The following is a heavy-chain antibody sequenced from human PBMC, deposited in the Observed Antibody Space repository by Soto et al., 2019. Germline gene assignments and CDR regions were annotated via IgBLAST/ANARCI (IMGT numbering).Heavy chain of an antibody. D-gene: IGHD3-10*01. CDR2: ISGSGGST. CDR3: AKAGGSGCYYAERDYYFDY. J-gene: IGHJ4*02. V-gene: IGHV3-23*01. CDR1: GFTFNRYA. Sequence: EVQLLESGGGLVQPGGSLRLSCAASGFTFNRYAMSWVRQAPGKGLEWVSTISGSGGSTYYADSVQGRFSISRDNSKNALFLQVNNLRAVETAIYYFAKAGGSGCYYAERDYYFDYLGQGTLGTVSS.